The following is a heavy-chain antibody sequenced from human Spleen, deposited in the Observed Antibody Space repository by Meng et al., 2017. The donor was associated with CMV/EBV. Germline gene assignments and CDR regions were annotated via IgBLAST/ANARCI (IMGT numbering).Heavy chain of an antibody. CDR1: CVSFSTSA. CDR3: CAGPDGYDPRFDY. J-gene: IGHJ4*02. Sequence: CTASCVSFSTSAIPWVRQAPGKGLEWVAVISHDGSNKFYGDSAKGRFIISRDNSKNTLYLQMRSLRTEDTAVYYCCAGPDGYDPRFDYWGQGTLVTVSS. D-gene: IGHD5-12*01. V-gene: IGHV3-30-3*01. CDR2: ISHDGSNK.